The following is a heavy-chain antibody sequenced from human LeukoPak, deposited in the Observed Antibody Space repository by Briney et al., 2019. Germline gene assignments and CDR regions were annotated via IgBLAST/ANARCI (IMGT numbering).Heavy chain of an antibody. V-gene: IGHV1-69*04. Sequence: ASVKVSCKASGGTFSSYAISWVRQAPGQGLEWMGRIIPILGIANYAQKFQGRVTITADKSTSTAYMGLSSLRSEDTAVYYCARGDSSSWYFPWGQGTLVTVSS. D-gene: IGHD6-13*01. CDR1: GGTFSSYA. J-gene: IGHJ4*02. CDR3: ARGDSSSWYFP. CDR2: IIPILGIA.